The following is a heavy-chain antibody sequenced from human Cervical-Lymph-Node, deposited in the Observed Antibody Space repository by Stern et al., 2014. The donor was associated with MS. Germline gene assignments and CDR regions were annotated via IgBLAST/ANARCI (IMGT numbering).Heavy chain of an antibody. CDR2: ISRNSGNT. V-gene: IGHV3-21*02. D-gene: IGHD3-16*01. Sequence: EVQLVESGGGLVKHGGSLRLSCAASGFAFNGYNMNWVRQAPGKGLEWISSISRNSGNTYYSDSVKGRFTMSRDNAENSVFLQMNSLSVEDTAVYYCARGRVITRGYFEYWGQGTLVTVSS. CDR3: ARGRVITRGYFEY. CDR1: GFAFNGYN. J-gene: IGHJ4*02.